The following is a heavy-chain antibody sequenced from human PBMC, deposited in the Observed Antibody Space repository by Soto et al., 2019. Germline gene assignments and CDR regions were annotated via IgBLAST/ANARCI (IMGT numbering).Heavy chain of an antibody. CDR1: GGSFSGYY. CDR2: INHSGST. V-gene: IGHV4-34*01. D-gene: IGHD4-17*01. J-gene: IGHJ4*02. Sequence: SETLSLTCAVYGGSFSGYYWSWIRQPPGKGLEWTGEINHSGSTNYNPSLKSRVTISVDTSKNQFSLKLSSVTAADTAVYYCARRYGPGFDYWGQGTLVTVSS. CDR3: ARRYGPGFDY.